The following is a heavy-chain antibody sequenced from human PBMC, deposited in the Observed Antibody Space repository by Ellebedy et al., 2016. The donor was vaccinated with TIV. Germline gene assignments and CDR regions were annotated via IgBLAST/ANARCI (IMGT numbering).Heavy chain of an antibody. CDR2: INSDGSIT. D-gene: IGHD5-18*01. V-gene: IGHV3-74*01. Sequence: GESLKISCAASGFTFSYYWMHWVRQTPGKGLVWVSRINSDGSITSYADSMKGRFTISRDNSKNTLYLQMNSLSAEDTAAYFCARQVVDPAMSSLDYFDFWGQGNLVTVSS. CDR1: GFTFSYYW. J-gene: IGHJ4*02. CDR3: ARQVVDPAMSSLDYFDF.